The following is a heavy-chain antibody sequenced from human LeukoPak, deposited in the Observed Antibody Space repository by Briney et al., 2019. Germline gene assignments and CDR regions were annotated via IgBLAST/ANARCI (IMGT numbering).Heavy chain of an antibody. CDR1: GFTFSNSA. Sequence: SVKVSCTASGFTFSNSAVQWLRQPRGQRLEWIGWIVVGSGNTNYAQKFQERVTITRDMSTSTAYMELSSLRSEDTAVYYCATDYYDSSGYYYGSNWFDPWGQGTLVTVSS. J-gene: IGHJ5*02. CDR2: IVVGSGNT. V-gene: IGHV1-58*01. CDR3: ATDYYDSSGYYYGSNWFDP. D-gene: IGHD3-22*01.